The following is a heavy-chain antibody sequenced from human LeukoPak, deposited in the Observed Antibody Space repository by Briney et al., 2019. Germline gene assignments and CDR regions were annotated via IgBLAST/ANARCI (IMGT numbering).Heavy chain of an antibody. J-gene: IGHJ4*02. Sequence: SETLSLTCAVYGGSFSGYYWSWIRQPPGKGLEWIGYISYSGSTNYKPSLKSRVTMSIDTSKNQFSLKLSSVTAADTAVYYCARDSYTYYDSSGYLGYWGQGTLVTVSS. CDR3: ARDSYTYYDSSGYLGY. D-gene: IGHD3-22*01. CDR1: GGSFSGYY. V-gene: IGHV4-59*01. CDR2: ISYSGST.